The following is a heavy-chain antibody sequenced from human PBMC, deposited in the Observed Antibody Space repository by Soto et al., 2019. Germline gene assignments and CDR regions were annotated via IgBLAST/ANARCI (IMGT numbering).Heavy chain of an antibody. D-gene: IGHD2-21*01. CDR1: GGSISTHY. V-gene: IGHV4-59*11. J-gene: IGHJ5*01. Sequence: SETLSLTCTVSGGSISTHYWSWVRQPPGKGLEWIGYIHYTGATNYNPSLKSRVNMSLETSKNQFSLKMNSVTPADTAVYYCARAIELWFDSGGKGTLVTVSS. CDR2: IHYTGAT. CDR3: ARAIELWFDS.